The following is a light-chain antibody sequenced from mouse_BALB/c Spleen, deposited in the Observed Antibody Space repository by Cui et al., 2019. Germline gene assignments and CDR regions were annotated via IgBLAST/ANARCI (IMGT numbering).Light chain of an antibody. CDR1: SSVSY. J-gene: IGKJ2*01. CDR3: QQWSSNPPT. V-gene: IGKV4-68*01. Sequence: IFSTPSPARLSASPGEKVTMTCSASSSVSYMYWYQQKPRSSPKPWIYLTSNLASGVPARFSGSGSGTSYSLTISSMEAEDAATYYCQQWSSNPPTFGGGTKLEIK. CDR2: LTS.